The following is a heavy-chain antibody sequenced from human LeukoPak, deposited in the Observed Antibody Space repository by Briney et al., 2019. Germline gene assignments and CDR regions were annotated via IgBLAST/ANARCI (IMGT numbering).Heavy chain of an antibody. Sequence: AGGSLRLSCAASGFTFDDYAMHWVRHAPGQGLEWVSSISWNSGSIAYADSVKGRFTISRDNAKNSLYLQMNSLRAEDSAFYYCAKATYSTSPGYYFDYWGQGNLVTVSS. CDR2: ISWNSGSI. J-gene: IGHJ4*02. V-gene: IGHV3-9*01. D-gene: IGHD2-2*01. CDR1: GFTFDDYA. CDR3: AKATYSTSPGYYFDY.